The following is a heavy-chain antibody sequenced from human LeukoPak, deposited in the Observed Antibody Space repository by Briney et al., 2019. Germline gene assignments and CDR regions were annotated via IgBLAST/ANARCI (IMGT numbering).Heavy chain of an antibody. J-gene: IGHJ6*03. CDR2: IYYSGST. CDR1: GGSISSNSYY. V-gene: IGHV4-39*07. Sequence: SETLSLTCTVSGGSISSNSYYWGWIRQPPGKGLKWIGSIYYSGSTYYNPSLKSRVTISVDTSKNQFSLKLSSVTAADTAVYYCARVRRGYSYGYGYYYYYMDVWGKGTTVTVSS. D-gene: IGHD5-18*01. CDR3: ARVRRGYSYGYGYYYYYMDV.